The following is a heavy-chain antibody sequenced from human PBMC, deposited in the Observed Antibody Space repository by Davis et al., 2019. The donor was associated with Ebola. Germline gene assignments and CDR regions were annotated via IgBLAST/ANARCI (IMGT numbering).Heavy chain of an antibody. V-gene: IGHV4-59*12. Sequence: SETLSLTCTVPGGSISSYYWSWIRQPPGKGLEWIGYIYYSLSTNYNPSLKSRVTISVDTSKNQFSLTLSSVTAADTAVYYCASSRFLEWPFDYWGQGTLVTVSS. CDR2: IYYSLST. CDR3: ASSRFLEWPFDY. J-gene: IGHJ4*02. D-gene: IGHD3-3*01. CDR1: GGSISSYY.